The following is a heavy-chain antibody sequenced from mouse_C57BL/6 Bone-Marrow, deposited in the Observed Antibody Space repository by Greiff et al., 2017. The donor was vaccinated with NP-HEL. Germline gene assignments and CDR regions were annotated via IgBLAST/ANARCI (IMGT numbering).Heavy chain of an antibody. J-gene: IGHJ1*03. CDR2: ISGGGGNT. D-gene: IGHD1-1*01. CDR3: ARNGSSPRYWYFDV. V-gene: IGHV5-9*01. Sequence: EVKLEESGGGLVKPGGSLKLSCAASGFTFSSYTMSWVRQTPEKRLEWVATISGGGGNTYYPDSVKGRFTISRDNAKNTLYLQMSSLRSEDTALYYCARNGSSPRYWYFDVWGTGTTVTVSS. CDR1: GFTFSSYT.